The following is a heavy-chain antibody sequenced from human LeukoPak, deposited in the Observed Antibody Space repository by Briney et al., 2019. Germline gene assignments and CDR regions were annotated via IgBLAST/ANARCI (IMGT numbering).Heavy chain of an antibody. CDR1: GYTFTGYY. J-gene: IGHJ4*02. CDR2: INPNSGGT. V-gene: IGHV1-2*02. Sequence: ASVTVSFTSSGYTFTGYYMHWVRQAPGQGLEWMGWINPNSGGTNYAQKFQGRVTMTRDTSISAVYMELSRLRSDDTAVYYCARDGTGVYNLVQYWGQGTLVTVSS. D-gene: IGHD5-24*01. CDR3: ARDGTGVYNLVQY.